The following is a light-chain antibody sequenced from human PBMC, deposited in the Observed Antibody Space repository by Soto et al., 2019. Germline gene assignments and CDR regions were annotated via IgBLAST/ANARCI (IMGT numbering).Light chain of an antibody. J-gene: IGKJ2*01. V-gene: IGKV3-15*01. Sequence: EIVMTQSPATLSVSPGERATLSCRASQSVSSNLAWYQQKPGQAPRHLIYGASTRATGIPARFSGSGSGTEFPLTISSLQSEDFAVYYCQQYNNWPLYTFGQGTKLEIK. CDR2: GAS. CDR3: QQYNNWPLYT. CDR1: QSVSSN.